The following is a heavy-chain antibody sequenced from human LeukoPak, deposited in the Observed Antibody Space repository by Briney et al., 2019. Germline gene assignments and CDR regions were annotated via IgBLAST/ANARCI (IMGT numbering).Heavy chain of an antibody. Sequence: GGSLRLSCAASGVMFNKYWMTWVRQAPGKAPVWVANIKQNGGEIHYLDSVKGRFTISRDDAKNSLYLQMNSLRVEDTARYFCARDLPFDLWGQGTLVTVSS. V-gene: IGHV3-7*03. CDR2: IKQNGGEI. CDR3: ARDLPFDL. CDR1: GVMFNKYW. J-gene: IGHJ4*02.